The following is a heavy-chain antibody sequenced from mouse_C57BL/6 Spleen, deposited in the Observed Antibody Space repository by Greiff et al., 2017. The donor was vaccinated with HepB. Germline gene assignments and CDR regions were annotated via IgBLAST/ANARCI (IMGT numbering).Heavy chain of an antibody. CDR2: IYPGDGDT. J-gene: IGHJ3*01. D-gene: IGHD4-1*01. V-gene: IGHV1-82*01. Sequence: VKLQESGPELVKPGASVKISCKASGYAFSSSWMNWVKQRPGKGLEWIGRIYPGDGDTNYNGKFKGKATLTADKSSSTAYMQLSSLTSEDSAVYFCARWDWSGFAYWGQGTLVTVSA. CDR3: ARWDWSGFAY. CDR1: GYAFSSSW.